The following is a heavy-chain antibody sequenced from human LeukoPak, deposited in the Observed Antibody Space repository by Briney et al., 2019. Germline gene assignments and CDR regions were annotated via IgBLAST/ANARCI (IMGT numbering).Heavy chain of an antibody. Sequence: GGSLRLSCAASGLTFSTYTMNWVRQAPGKGLEWVSSITASSTAIYSADSVKGRFTISRDNAKNLLYLQMNSLRAEDTAVYYCARTYFDILTGYNPYFDYWGQGILVTVSS. CDR2: ITASSTAI. CDR1: GLTFSTYT. CDR3: ARTYFDILTGYNPYFDY. V-gene: IGHV3-21*01. D-gene: IGHD3-9*01. J-gene: IGHJ4*02.